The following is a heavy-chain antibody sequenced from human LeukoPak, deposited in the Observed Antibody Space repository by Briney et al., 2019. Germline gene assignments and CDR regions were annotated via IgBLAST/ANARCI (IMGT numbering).Heavy chain of an antibody. J-gene: IGHJ4*02. CDR2: IENDGSNK. CDR3: AKDPARGQLGIFDY. Sequence: GGSLRLFCAASGFTFSSYGMYWVREAPGKGLEGVTFIENDGSNKYYADSVRGRFTISRDNSRNTLYMQMNSLRVEDTAVYYCAKDPARGQLGIFDYWGQGVLVTVSS. V-gene: IGHV3-30*02. D-gene: IGHD6-6*01. CDR1: GFTFSSYG.